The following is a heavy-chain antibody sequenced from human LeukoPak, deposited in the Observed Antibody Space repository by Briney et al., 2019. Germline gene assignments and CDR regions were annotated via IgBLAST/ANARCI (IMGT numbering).Heavy chain of an antibody. CDR3: ARGVAAAGTLRYFQH. J-gene: IGHJ1*01. D-gene: IGHD6-13*01. CDR1: DYTFTNYG. V-gene: IGHV1-18*01. Sequence: ASVKVSCKASDYTFTNYGVSWVRQAPGQGLEWMGWISAYNGKTYYAQKFQGRVTVTTDTSTSTAYMDLRSLRSDDTAVYYCARGVAAAGTLRYFQHWGQGTLVTVSS. CDR2: ISAYNGKT.